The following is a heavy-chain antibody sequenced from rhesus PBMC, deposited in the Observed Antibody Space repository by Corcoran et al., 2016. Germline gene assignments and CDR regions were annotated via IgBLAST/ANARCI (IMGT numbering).Heavy chain of an antibody. CDR3: TTGDTPATAIFDY. D-gene: IGHD5-24*01. J-gene: IGHJ4*01. CDR2: ISYTGKNI. Sequence: EVQLVESGGGLVQPGGSLRLSCAASGFTFSSYDMSWVRQAPGQGLEWVSYISYTGKNIYYADSVKGRFTISRDNAKNSLSLQMSSLRAEDTAVYYCTTGDTPATAIFDYWGQGVLVTVSS. V-gene: IGHV3-136*01. CDR1: GFTFSSYD.